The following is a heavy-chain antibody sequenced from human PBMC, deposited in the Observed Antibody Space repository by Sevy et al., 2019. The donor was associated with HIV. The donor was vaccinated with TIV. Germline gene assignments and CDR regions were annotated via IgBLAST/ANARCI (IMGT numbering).Heavy chain of an antibody. CDR2: TYYKSKWYS. D-gene: IGHD6-19*01. CDR1: GDRVSSNNAA. CDR3: ARSVAALDFWYFDL. V-gene: IGHV6-1*01. Sequence: SQTLSLTCAISGDRVSSNNAAWNWIRQSPSRGLEWLGRTYYKSKWYSHYAVSVKSRMTINTDTSKNQFTLQLNAVTAEDTAVYYSARSVAALDFWYFDLWGRGTLVTVSS. J-gene: IGHJ2*01.